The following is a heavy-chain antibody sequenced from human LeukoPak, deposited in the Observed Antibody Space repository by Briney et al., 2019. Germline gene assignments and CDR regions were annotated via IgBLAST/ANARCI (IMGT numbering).Heavy chain of an antibody. V-gene: IGHV3-23*01. D-gene: IGHD5-12*01. CDR3: AKEKSSGYDFDY. CDR1: EFTFSRHW. CDR2: ISGSGGST. Sequence: QTGGSLRLSCAASEFTFSRHWMSWVRQAPGKGLEWVSTISGSGGSTYYADSVKGRFTISRDNSKNTLYLQMNSLRAEDTALYYCAKEKSSGYDFDYWGQGTLVTVSS. J-gene: IGHJ4*02.